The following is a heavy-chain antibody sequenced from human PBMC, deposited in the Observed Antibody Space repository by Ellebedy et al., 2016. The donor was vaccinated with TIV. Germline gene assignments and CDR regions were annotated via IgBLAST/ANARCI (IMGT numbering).Heavy chain of an antibody. CDR3: ATQGNWNDEWWGVPHNPPSDY. Sequence: SETLSLTCTVSGGSISSSSYYWGWIRQPPGTGLEWIGSIYYSGSTYYNPSLKSRVTISVDTSKNQFSLKLSSVTAADTAVYYCATQGNWNDEWWGVPHNPPSDYWGQGTLVTVSS. V-gene: IGHV4-39*01. J-gene: IGHJ4*02. CDR2: IYYSGST. D-gene: IGHD1-1*01. CDR1: GGSISSSSYY.